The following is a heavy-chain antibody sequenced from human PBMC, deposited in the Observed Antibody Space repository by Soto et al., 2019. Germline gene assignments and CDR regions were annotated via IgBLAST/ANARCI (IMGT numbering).Heavy chain of an antibody. CDR2: IIPIFGEA. CDR3: ARAVGGYAYQLPSCFFDY. J-gene: IGHJ4*02. D-gene: IGHD2-2*01. Sequence: SVKVSCKASGWTFSSYAISRVRQAPAQGLAWMGGIIPIFGEANYAKKFHGRVTLNANKSDSTTYMELSSLRSEDTAVNYCARAVGGYAYQLPSCFFDYWGQGTLVTVSA. CDR1: GWTFSSYA. V-gene: IGHV1-69*06.